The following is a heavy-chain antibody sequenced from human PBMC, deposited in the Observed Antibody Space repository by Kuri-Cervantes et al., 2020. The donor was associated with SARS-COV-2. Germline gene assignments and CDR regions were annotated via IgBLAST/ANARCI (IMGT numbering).Heavy chain of an antibody. Sequence: SETLSLTCTVSGGSISSSSYYWGWIRQPPGKGLEWIGSIYYSGSTYYNPSLKSRVTISVDTSKNQFSLKLSSVTAADTAVYYCARQFSQWLVWYWGQGTLVTVSS. CDR2: IYYSGST. V-gene: IGHV4-39*01. J-gene: IGHJ4*02. CDR3: ARQFSQWLVWY. CDR1: GGSISSSSYY. D-gene: IGHD6-19*01.